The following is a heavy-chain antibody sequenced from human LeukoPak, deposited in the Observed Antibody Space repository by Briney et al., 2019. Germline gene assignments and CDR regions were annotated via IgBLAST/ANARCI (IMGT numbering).Heavy chain of an antibody. D-gene: IGHD2-21*02. CDR2: XNQDGSKK. Sequence: GGSLRLSCVASRFTFSNYWXXXVXXAPXXXXXXXXXXNQDGSKKPYADSMKGRFTISRDNAKESLYLQLNSLRADDTAVYYCAKWGPHCVGDYCPALDSWGQGTLVTVSS. CDR1: RFTFSNYW. CDR3: AKWGPHCVGDYCPALDS. V-gene: IGHV3-7*01. J-gene: IGHJ4*02.